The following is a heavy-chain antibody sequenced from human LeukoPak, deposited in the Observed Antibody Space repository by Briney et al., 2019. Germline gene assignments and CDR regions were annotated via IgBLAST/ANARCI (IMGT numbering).Heavy chain of an antibody. Sequence: PSETLSLTCTVSGGSISSYYWSWIRQPAGKGLEWIGRIYTSGSTNYNPSLKSRVTMSVDTSKNQFSLKLSSVTAADTAVCYCAREPLSTGGRATFDYWGQGTLVTVSS. D-gene: IGHD3-16*01. J-gene: IGHJ4*02. CDR1: GGSISSYY. CDR2: IYTSGST. CDR3: AREPLSTGGRATFDY. V-gene: IGHV4-4*07.